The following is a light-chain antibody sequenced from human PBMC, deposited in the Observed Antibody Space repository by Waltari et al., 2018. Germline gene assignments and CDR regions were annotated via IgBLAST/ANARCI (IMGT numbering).Light chain of an antibody. CDR2: WGS. V-gene: IGKV2-28*01. CDR3: MQALQTPRT. CDR1: QSLLHSNGYTY. J-gene: IGKJ5*01. Sequence: VMTQYPLSLPVTPGEPASISCRPSQSLLHSNGYTYLDWYLQKPGQSPQVLIYWGSNRASGVPDRFSGSGSGTDFTLKISRVEAEDVGVYYCMQALQTPRTFGQGTRLEIK.